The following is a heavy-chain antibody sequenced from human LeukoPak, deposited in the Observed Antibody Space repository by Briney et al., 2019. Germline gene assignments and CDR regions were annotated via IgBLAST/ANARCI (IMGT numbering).Heavy chain of an antibody. Sequence: ASVKVSCKASGYTFTHHGVTWVRHAPGQGLEWMGWISAYNGDTKYAQKVQGRVTLTTDTSTNTAYMEMRSLRYDDTAVYYCARDPSNSSGRNQYFDLWGRGALVTVSS. J-gene: IGHJ2*01. CDR3: ARDPSNSSGRNQYFDL. CDR1: GYTFTHHG. CDR2: ISAYNGDT. D-gene: IGHD6-19*01. V-gene: IGHV1-18*01.